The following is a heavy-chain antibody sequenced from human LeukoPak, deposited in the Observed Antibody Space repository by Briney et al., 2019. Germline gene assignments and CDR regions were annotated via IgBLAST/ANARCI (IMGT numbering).Heavy chain of an antibody. J-gene: IGHJ4*02. Sequence: PSETLSLTCTVSGYSISSGYYWGWIRQPPGKGLEWIGSIYHSGSTYYNPSLKSRVTISVDTSKNQFSLKLSSVTAADTAVYYCARDSGYSYGSDYWGQGTLVTVSS. D-gene: IGHD5-18*01. CDR2: IYHSGST. CDR1: GYSISSGYY. CDR3: ARDSGYSYGSDY. V-gene: IGHV4-38-2*02.